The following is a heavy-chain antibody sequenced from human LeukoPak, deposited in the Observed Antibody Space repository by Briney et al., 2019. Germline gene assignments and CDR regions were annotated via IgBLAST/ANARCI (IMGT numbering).Heavy chain of an antibody. D-gene: IGHD6-13*01. J-gene: IGHJ4*02. CDR3: ARSYSSTWHEVAY. CDR2: IYYSGST. V-gene: IGHV4-39*07. Sequence: SETLSLTCTVSGGSISSSSYYWGWIRQPPGKGLEWIGTIYYSGSTYYNPSLKSRVTISVDTSKNQFSLKVSSVTAADTAMYYCARSYSSTWHEVAYWGQGTLVTVPS. CDR1: GGSISSSSYY.